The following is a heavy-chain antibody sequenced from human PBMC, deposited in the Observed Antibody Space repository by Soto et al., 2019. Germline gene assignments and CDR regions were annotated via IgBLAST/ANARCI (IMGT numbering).Heavy chain of an antibody. CDR2: ISGSGGST. D-gene: IGHD3-3*01. CDR1: GFTFSSYA. J-gene: IGHJ6*02. CDR3: ARGSQYYDFWSGYVPGYYYYGMDV. Sequence: HPGGSLRLSCAASGFTFSSYAMSWVRQAPGKGLEWVSAISGSGGSTYYADSVKGRFTISRDNSKNTLCLQMNSLRAEDTAVYYCARGSQYYDFWSGYVPGYYYYGMDVWGQGTTVTVSS. V-gene: IGHV3-23*01.